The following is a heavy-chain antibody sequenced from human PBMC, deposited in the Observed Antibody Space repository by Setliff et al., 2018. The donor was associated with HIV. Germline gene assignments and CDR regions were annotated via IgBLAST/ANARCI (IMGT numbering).Heavy chain of an antibody. CDR3: TTRRYIYGTGNVYNVLGYFQY. V-gene: IGHV1-69*05. CDR2: IIPMFEVT. CDR1: GGDFSSYG. D-gene: IGHD3-9*01. J-gene: IGHJ4*03. Sequence: WASVKVSCKASGGDFSSYGINWVRQAPGQGPEWMGNIIPMFEVTNDAQKFQDRVTITTDESTSTAYLELSSLRSDDTAIYYCTTRRYIYGTGNVYNVLGYFQYWGQGTLVTVSS.